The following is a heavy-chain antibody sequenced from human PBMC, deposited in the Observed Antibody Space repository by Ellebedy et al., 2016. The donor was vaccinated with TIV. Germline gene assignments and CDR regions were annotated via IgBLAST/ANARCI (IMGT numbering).Heavy chain of an antibody. CDR1: GFTFSDSV. J-gene: IGHJ3*02. CDR3: VRGWYSSGHCDVFAM. V-gene: IGHV3-30*03. Sequence: GGSLRLXXVAFGFTFSDSVMHWVRQDPGKGLDWVAGISVDGRAVHYPDSVKGRFTISRDNAQNTVYLQMNSLRLEDTAVYYCVRGWYSSGHCDVFAMWGQGTIVTVSS. D-gene: IGHD6-19*01. CDR2: ISVDGRAV.